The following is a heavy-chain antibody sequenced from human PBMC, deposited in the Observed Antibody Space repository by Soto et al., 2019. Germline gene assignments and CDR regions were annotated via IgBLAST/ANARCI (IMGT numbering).Heavy chain of an antibody. CDR2: IYSGGST. CDR1: GFTVSSNY. V-gene: IGHV3-53*01. D-gene: IGHD6-19*01. J-gene: IGHJ4*02. CDR3: AREEQQWLALDY. Sequence: LRLSCSASGFTVSSNYMSWVRQAPGKGLEWVSVIYSGGSTYYADSVKGRFTISRDNSKNTLYLQMNSLRAEDTAVYYCAREEQQWLALDYWGQGTLVTVSS.